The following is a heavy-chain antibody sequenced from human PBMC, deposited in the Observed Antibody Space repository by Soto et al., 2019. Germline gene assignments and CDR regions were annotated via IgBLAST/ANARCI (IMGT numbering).Heavy chain of an antibody. CDR2: ISAYNGNT. CDR3: ARDYYDNSGWIEY. V-gene: IGHV1-18*01. D-gene: IGHD3-22*01. J-gene: IGHJ4*02. CDR1: GDTFSSYG. Sequence: ASVKVSCKASGDTFSSYGISWVRQAPGQGLEWLGWISAYNGNTKYVQNLQGRVTLTTDTSTNTAYMELRSLRSDDTAVYFCARDYYDNSGWIEYWGQGTLVTVSS.